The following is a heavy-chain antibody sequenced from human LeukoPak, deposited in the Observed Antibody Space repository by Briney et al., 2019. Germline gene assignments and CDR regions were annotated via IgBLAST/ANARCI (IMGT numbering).Heavy chain of an antibody. J-gene: IGHJ4*02. Sequence: GGSLRLSCAASGFTFSSYSMYWVRQAPGKGLEWVSSISSSSSYIYYADSVKGRFTISRDNAKNSLYLQMNSLRAEDTAVYYCARGGYGSGSYRSDYWGQGTLVTVSS. CDR2: ISSSSSYI. D-gene: IGHD3-10*01. CDR1: GFTFSSYS. V-gene: IGHV3-21*01. CDR3: ARGGYGSGSYRSDY.